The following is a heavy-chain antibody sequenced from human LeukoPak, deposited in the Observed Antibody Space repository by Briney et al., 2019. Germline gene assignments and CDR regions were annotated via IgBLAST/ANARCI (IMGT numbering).Heavy chain of an antibody. V-gene: IGHV3-33*01. CDR2: IWYDGSNK. CDR3: AIPGSPSSSARLYY. CDR1: GFTFTNYG. D-gene: IGHD2-2*01. J-gene: IGHJ4*02. Sequence: GGSLRLSCAASGFTFTNYGMHWVRQAPGKGLEWVAVIWYDGSNKYYADSVKGRFTISRDNSKNTLYLQMNSLRAEDTAVYYWAIPGSPSSSARLYYWGQGTLLTVSS.